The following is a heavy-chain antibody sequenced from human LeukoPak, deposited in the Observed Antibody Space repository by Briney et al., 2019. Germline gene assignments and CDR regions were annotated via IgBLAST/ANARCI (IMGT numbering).Heavy chain of an antibody. Sequence: SETLSLTCAVYGGSFSGYYWSWIRQPPGKGLEWIGEINHSGSTNYNPSLKSRVTMSVDTSKNQFSLKLSSVTAADTAVYYCARDMYSSSSRWYFDLWGRGTLVTVSS. V-gene: IGHV4-34*01. J-gene: IGHJ2*01. D-gene: IGHD6-6*01. CDR1: GGSFSGYY. CDR3: ARDMYSSSSRWYFDL. CDR2: INHSGST.